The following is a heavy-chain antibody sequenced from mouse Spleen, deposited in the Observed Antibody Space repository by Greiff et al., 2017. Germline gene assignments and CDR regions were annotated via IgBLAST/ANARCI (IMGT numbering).Heavy chain of an antibody. D-gene: IGHD2-4*01. J-gene: IGHJ3*01. CDR1: GYTFTSYT. V-gene: IGHV1-4*01. CDR3: ARSGITSWFAY. CDR2: INPSSGYP. Sequence: QVQLQQSGAELARPGASVKMSCTASGYTFTSYTMHWVKQRPGQGLEWIGYINPSSGYPKYHQKFKDKATLTADKASSTAYMQLSSLTSEDSAGYYCARSGITSWFAYWGQGTLVTVSA.